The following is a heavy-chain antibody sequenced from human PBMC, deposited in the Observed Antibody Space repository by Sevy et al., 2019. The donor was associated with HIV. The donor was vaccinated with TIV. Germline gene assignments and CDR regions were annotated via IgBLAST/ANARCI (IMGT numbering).Heavy chain of an antibody. V-gene: IGHV3-7*01. D-gene: IGHD3-16*01. CDR2: IKGDGSDK. Sequence: GGSLRFSCAASGFTFSVYWMNWVRQAPGKGLEWVANIKGDGSDKHYVDSVEGRFTISRDNGKNLLYLQMNSLRVEDTAVYYCAHETIGRFDSWGQGTLVTVSS. CDR3: AHETIGRFDS. J-gene: IGHJ4*02. CDR1: GFTFSVYW.